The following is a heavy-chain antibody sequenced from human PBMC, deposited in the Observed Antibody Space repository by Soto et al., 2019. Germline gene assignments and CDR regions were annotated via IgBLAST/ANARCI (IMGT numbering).Heavy chain of an antibody. CDR2: IYYSGST. CDR3: ERAFYCSSTSCQDY. Sequence: SETLSLTCTVSGGSISTTAYHWGWIRQPPGKGLEWIGYIYYSGSTNYNPSLKSRVTISVDTSKNQFSLKLSSVTAADTAVYYRERAFYCSSTSCQDYWGQGTLVTVSS. D-gene: IGHD2-2*01. CDR1: GGSISTTAYH. J-gene: IGHJ4*02. V-gene: IGHV4-61*08.